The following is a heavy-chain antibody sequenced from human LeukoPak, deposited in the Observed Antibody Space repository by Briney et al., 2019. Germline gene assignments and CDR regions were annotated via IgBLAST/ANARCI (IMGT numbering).Heavy chain of an antibody. Sequence: ASVKVSCKASGYTFSGYYMNWVRQAPGQGLEWMGWINPNSGGTNSAVKFQGRVTMTRDTSISSAYMELSRLRFDDTAVYYCASGSSYDSSGRGFDYWGQGTLVTVSS. CDR3: ASGSSYDSSGRGFDY. D-gene: IGHD3-22*01. J-gene: IGHJ4*02. CDR2: INPNSGGT. V-gene: IGHV1-2*02. CDR1: GYTFSGYY.